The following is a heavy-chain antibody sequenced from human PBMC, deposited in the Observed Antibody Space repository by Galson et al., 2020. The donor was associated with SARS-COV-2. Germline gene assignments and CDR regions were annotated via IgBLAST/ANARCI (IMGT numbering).Heavy chain of an antibody. J-gene: IGHJ4*02. CDR2: VGGSGATT. CDR3: AKGAGLYDSSWYENEYKFDY. Sequence: TGGSLRLSRAASGFTFSKYVMTWVRQVPGNGLEWVSSVGGSGATTYYADSVRGRFTISRDNSNNRLYLQLSSLRAEDTAVYYCAKGAGLYDSSWYENEYKFDYWGQGTLLSVSS. V-gene: IGHV3-23*01. CDR1: GFTFSKYV. D-gene: IGHD6-13*01.